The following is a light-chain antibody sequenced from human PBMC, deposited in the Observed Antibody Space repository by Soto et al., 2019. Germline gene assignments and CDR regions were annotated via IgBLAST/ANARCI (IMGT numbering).Light chain of an antibody. Sequence: ALTQPRSVSGSPGQSITLSCDGSTSDVGAYNLVSWYQQHPGEAPKLMIYDVIKRPSGVPYRFSGSKSGNTASLTISGLQADDEADYYCCSYAGNFIWVFGGGTKVTVL. CDR2: DVI. V-gene: IGLV2-11*01. CDR1: TSDVGAYNL. J-gene: IGLJ3*02. CDR3: CSYAGNFIWV.